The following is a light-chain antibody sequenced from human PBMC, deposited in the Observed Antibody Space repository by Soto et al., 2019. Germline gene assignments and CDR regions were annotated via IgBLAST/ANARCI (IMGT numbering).Light chain of an antibody. CDR2: EVS. CDR3: SSYTNINTRACV. CDR1: SSDVGGYNY. V-gene: IGLV2-14*01. Sequence: QSVLTQPASVSGSPGQSITISCTGTSSDVGGYNYVSWYQQHPGKAPKLMIYEVSDRPSGVSNRFSGSKSGDTASLTISGLQAEDEAYYYCSSYTNINTRACVFGTGTKVTVL. J-gene: IGLJ1*01.